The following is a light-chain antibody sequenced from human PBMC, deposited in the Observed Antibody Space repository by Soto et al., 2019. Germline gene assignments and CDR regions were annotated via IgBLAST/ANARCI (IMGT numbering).Light chain of an antibody. CDR1: QGLSDW. CDR3: QQYQSYSFT. V-gene: IGKV1-5*01. CDR2: DAS. J-gene: IGKJ3*01. Sequence: DIQMTQSPSTLSASVGARVTITCRASQGLSDWLAWYQQKPGKAPKLLIYDASDLQTGVPSRFSGSGSGTEFTLTISSLQPDDFATYYCQQYQSYSFTFGPGTKVDVQ.